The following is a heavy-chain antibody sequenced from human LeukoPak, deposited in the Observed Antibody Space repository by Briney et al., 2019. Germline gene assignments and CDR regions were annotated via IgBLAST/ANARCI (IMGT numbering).Heavy chain of an antibody. J-gene: IGHJ4*02. CDR2: INHSGST. CDR3: ARSAPRLKYSSKYYFDY. CDR1: GGSFSGYY. Sequence: PETLSLTCAVYGGSFSGYYWSWIRQPPGKGLEWIGEINHSGSTNYNPSLKSRVTISVDTSKNQFSLKLSSVTAADTAVYYCARSAPRLKYSSKYYFDYWGQGTLVTVSS. V-gene: IGHV4-34*01. D-gene: IGHD6-19*01.